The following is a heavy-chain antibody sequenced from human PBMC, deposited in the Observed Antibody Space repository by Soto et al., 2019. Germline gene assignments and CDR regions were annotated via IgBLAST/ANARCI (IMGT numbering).Heavy chain of an antibody. J-gene: IGHJ4*02. CDR1: GGSFSGYY. CDR3: ARQHAYDYVWGSSTKDTFDY. CDR2: INHSGST. V-gene: IGHV4-34*01. Sequence: QVQLQQWGAGLLKPSETLSLTCAVYGGSFSGYYWSWIRQPPGKGLEWIGEINHSGSTNYNPSLKSRVTTSVDTSKNQFSLKLSSVTAADTAVYYCARQHAYDYVWGSSTKDTFDYWGQGTLVTVSS. D-gene: IGHD3-16*01.